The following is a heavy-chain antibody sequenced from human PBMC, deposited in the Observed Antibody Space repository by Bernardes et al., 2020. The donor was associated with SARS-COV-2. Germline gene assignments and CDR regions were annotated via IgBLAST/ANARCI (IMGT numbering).Heavy chain of an antibody. CDR1: GYTLSDNL. Sequence: ASLKDSCKASGYTLSDNLINWIRQAPGQGLEWMGWISAYNGNTNHAQKFLGRFTMTTDTSTNTAYMELGSLRSDDTAVYFCARGGYNYDTTGYYLFDHWGQGSLVTVSS. D-gene: IGHD3-22*01. V-gene: IGHV1-18*01. CDR3: ARGGYNYDTTGYYLFDH. CDR2: ISAYNGNT. J-gene: IGHJ4*02.